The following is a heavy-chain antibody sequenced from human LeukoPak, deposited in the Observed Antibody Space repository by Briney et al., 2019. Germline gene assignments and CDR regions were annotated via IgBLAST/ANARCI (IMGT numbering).Heavy chain of an antibody. V-gene: IGHV3-48*03. J-gene: IGHJ4*02. CDR1: GFTFSSYE. Sequence: GGSLRLSCVASGFTFSSYEMNWVRQAPGKGLEWVSYISSSGSTIYYADSVKGRFTISRDNAKNSLYLQMNSLRAEDTAVYYCARDRLVGVTPDYWGQGTLVTVSS. CDR3: ARDRLVGVTPDY. CDR2: ISSSGSTI. D-gene: IGHD1-26*01.